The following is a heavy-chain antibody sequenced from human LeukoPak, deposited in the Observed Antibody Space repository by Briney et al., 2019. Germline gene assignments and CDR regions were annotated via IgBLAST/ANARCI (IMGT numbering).Heavy chain of an antibody. D-gene: IGHD2-21*01. CDR1: GFTFSDYY. CDR2: ISSSGSTI. CDR3: ARVVRRGYFDY. Sequence: GGSLRLSCAASGFTFSDYYMSWLRQAPGKGLEWVSYISSSGSTIYYADSVKGRFTISRDNAKNSLYLQMNSLRAEDTAVYYCARVVRRGYFDYWGQGTLVTVSS. J-gene: IGHJ4*02. V-gene: IGHV3-11*01.